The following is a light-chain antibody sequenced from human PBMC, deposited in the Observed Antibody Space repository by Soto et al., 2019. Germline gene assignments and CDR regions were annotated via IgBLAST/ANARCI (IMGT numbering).Light chain of an antibody. CDR1: QGISNY. V-gene: IGKV1-27*01. J-gene: IGKJ1*01. Sequence: DIQMTQSPSSLSASVGDRVTITCQASQGISNYLAWYQQKPGKIPKVLIYAASTLQSGVPSRFSGSGSGTDFTLTISSLQPEDVATYYCQKYNNAPWTFGQGTKVEIK. CDR3: QKYNNAPWT. CDR2: AAS.